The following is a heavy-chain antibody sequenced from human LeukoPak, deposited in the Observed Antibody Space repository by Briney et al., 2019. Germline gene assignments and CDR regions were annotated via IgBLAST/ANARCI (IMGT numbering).Heavy chain of an antibody. CDR2: ISGSGGST. Sequence: GRSLRLSCAASGFTFSSYAMSWVRQAPGKGLEWVSAISGSGGSTYYADSVKGRFTISRDNSKNTLYLQMNSLRAEDTAVYYCAKDFIVVVPAAMGGAFDIWGQGTMVTVSS. CDR3: AKDFIVVVPAAMGGAFDI. V-gene: IGHV3-23*01. D-gene: IGHD2-2*01. CDR1: GFTFSSYA. J-gene: IGHJ3*02.